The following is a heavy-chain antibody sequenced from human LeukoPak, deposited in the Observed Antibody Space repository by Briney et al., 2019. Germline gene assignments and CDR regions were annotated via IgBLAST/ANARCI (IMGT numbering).Heavy chain of an antibody. V-gene: IGHV3-21*01. CDR3: ARVLETDCSGGSCYSGLDY. Sequence: GGSLRLSCAASGFTFSRYNMNWVRQAPGKGLVWVSSISRDGNYIYYADSVKGRFTISRDNAQNSLFLQMNSLRVEDTAVYYCARVLETDCSGGSCYSGLDYWGQGTLVTVSS. D-gene: IGHD2-15*01. CDR2: ISRDGNYI. CDR1: GFTFSRYN. J-gene: IGHJ4*02.